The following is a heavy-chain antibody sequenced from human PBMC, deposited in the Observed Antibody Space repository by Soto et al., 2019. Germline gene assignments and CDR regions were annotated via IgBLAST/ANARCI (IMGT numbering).Heavy chain of an antibody. J-gene: IGHJ4*02. CDR2: IYYTGSN. CDR1: RASLRSYY. V-gene: IGHV4-59*01. CDR3: AGYSQWLAPFDY. D-gene: IGHD6-19*01. Sequence: SDTLSLTCTVSRASLRSYYWAWIRQPPGKGLEWIGYIYYTGSNKYNPSLKSRATILLDTSNNQFSLKVNSVTTADTAVYYCAGYSQWLAPFDYWGQGTLVTVSS.